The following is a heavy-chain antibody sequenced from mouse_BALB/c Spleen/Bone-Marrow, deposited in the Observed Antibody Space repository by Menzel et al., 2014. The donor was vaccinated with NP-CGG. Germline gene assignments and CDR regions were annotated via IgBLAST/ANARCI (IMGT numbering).Heavy chain of an antibody. J-gene: IGHJ4*01. CDR3: ARDAMDY. CDR2: ISTYYGDA. V-gene: IGHV1S137*01. CDR1: GYTFTDYA. Sequence: VQLVESGAELVRPGVSVKISCKGSGYTFTDYAMHWVKQNHAKSLEWIGVISTYYGDASYNQKFKGKATMTVDKSSSTAYMELARLTSEDSAIYYCARDAMDYWGQGTSVTVSS.